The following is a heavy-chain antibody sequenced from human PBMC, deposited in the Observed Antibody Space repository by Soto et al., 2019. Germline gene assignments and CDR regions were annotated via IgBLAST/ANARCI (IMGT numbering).Heavy chain of an antibody. D-gene: IGHD3-9*01. V-gene: IGHV3-21*01. Sequence: EVQLVESGGGLVKPGGSLRLSCSASGFTFSSYSMNWVRQAPGKGLEWVSSIGTSSSYIYYADSVKGRFTISRDNAKNSLYLQMNSLRVEDMAVYYCVRAPLRYFDWLLSPFDYWGQGTLVTVSS. J-gene: IGHJ4*02. CDR2: IGTSSSYI. CDR1: GFTFSSYS. CDR3: VRAPLRYFDWLLSPFDY.